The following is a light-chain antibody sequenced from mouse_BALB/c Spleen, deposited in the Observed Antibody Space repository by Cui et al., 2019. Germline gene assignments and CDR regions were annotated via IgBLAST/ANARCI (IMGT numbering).Light chain of an antibody. CDR1: SSVSY. CDR2: ATS. V-gene: IGKV4-72*01. CDR3: QQWSNTPPT. J-gene: IGKJ4*01. Sequence: QIVLSQPPAILSASPGWKVTKPCRASSSVSYMQWDQEKPGSSRKPLIYATSNLTSGGPARFSGNGSGTSYSLTISRVGAEDAATYFCQQWSNTPPTLGSGTKLEIK.